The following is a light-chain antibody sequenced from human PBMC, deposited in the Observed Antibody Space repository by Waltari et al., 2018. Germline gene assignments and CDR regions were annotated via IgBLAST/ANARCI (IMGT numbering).Light chain of an antibody. CDR1: NSNVGSSHL. J-gene: IGLJ2*01. CDR2: EGN. V-gene: IGLV2-23*03. Sequence: QSALTQPASVSGSPGQSITISCTGFNSNVGSSHLVSWYQKHPGKAPKLLIYEGNRRPSGVSNRFSGSKSDNTASLTLSGLQAEDEADYYCCSNVGSSVFFGGGTKLTVL. CDR3: CSNVGSSVF.